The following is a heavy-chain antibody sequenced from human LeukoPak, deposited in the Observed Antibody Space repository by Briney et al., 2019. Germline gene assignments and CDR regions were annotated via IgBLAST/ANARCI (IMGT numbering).Heavy chain of an antibody. CDR1: GGSISSYY. V-gene: IGHV4-4*07. D-gene: IGHD6-19*01. J-gene: IGHJ3*02. CDR2: IYTSGST. CDR3: ASSNCGWGAFDI. Sequence: SETLSLTCTVSGGSISSYYWSWIRQPAGKGLEWIGRIYTSGSTNYNPSLKSRVTMSVDTSKNQFSLKLSPVTAADTAVYYCASSNCGWGAFDIWGQGTMITVSS.